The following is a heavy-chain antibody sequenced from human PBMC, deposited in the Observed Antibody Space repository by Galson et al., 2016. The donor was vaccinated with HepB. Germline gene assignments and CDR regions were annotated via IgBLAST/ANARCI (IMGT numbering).Heavy chain of an antibody. Sequence: SLRLSCADSGFTFSSNAMSWVRQAPGMGLEWVSSISRVGDSTYYADSVKGRFTVSRDNSKNTLYLQMNSLRAEDTAVYYCATVRAWVSMFFFDSWGQGTLVTVSS. D-gene: IGHD3-10*02. CDR3: ATVRAWVSMFFFDS. V-gene: IGHV3-23*01. J-gene: IGHJ4*02. CDR1: GFTFSSNA. CDR2: ISRVGDST.